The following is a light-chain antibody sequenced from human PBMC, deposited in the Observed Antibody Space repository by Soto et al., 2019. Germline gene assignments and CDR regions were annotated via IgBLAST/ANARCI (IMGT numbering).Light chain of an antibody. CDR2: DAS. CDR3: QQYGSSPQT. V-gene: IGKV3D-20*01. Sequence: EIVLTQSPATLPLSPGERATLSCGASQSVSSTSLAWYQQKPGLAPRLLIYDASSRATGIPDRFSGSGSGTDFTLTISRLEPEDFAVYYCQQYGSSPQTFGGGTKVEIK. J-gene: IGKJ4*01. CDR1: QSVSSTS.